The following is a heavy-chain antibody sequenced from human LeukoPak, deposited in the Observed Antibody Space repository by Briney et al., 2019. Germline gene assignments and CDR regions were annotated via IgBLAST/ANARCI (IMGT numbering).Heavy chain of an antibody. J-gene: IGHJ4*02. CDR3: ARAGDLFDY. CDR2: ITSSSSTI. CDR1: GFTFSSYS. V-gene: IGHV3-48*04. D-gene: IGHD1-26*01. Sequence: GGSLRLSCAASGFTFSSYSMNWVRQAPGKGLEWVSYITSSSSTIYYADPVKGRFTISRDNAKNSLYLQMNSLRAEDTAVYYCARAGDLFDYWGQGTLVTVSS.